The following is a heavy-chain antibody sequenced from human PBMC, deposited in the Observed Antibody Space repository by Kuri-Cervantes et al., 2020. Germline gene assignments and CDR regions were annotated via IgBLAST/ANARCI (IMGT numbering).Heavy chain of an antibody. CDR3: AREDGYELDAFDI. Sequence: SETLSLTCTVSGGSISSYYWSWIRQPPGKGLEWIGYIYYSGSTNYNPSLKSRVTISVDTSKNQFSLKLSSVTAADTAVYYCAREDGYELDAFDIWGQGTMVTVSS. D-gene: IGHD5-12*01. CDR2: IYYSGST. V-gene: IGHV4-59*12. J-gene: IGHJ3*02. CDR1: GGSISSYY.